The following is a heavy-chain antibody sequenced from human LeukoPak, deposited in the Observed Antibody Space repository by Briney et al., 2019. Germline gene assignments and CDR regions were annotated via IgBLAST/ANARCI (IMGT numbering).Heavy chain of an antibody. Sequence: GRSLRLSCAASGFTFSSYGMHWVRQAPGKGLEWVAIIWYDGGNKYYTDSVKGRFTISRDNSKNTLYLQMNSLRAEDTAVYYCAKDGGTVCHVINYSFDSWGQGTLVTVSS. D-gene: IGHD1-1*01. CDR3: AKDGGTVCHVINYSFDS. CDR1: GFTFSSYG. V-gene: IGHV3-33*06. J-gene: IGHJ4*02. CDR2: IWYDGGNK.